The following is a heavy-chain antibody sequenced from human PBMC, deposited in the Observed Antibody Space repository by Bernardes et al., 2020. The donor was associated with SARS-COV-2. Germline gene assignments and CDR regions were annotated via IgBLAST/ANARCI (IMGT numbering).Heavy chain of an antibody. Sequence: GGSLRLSRAASGFTFRDYYMSWIRQAPGQGLEWVSYISSSGSTIYYADSVKGRFTISRDNAKNSLYLQMNSLRAEDTAVYYCARVGLEYRGYYYGMDVWGQGTTVTVSS. CDR1: GFTFRDYY. J-gene: IGHJ6*02. CDR2: ISSSGSTI. D-gene: IGHD3-10*01. CDR3: ARVGLEYRGYYYGMDV. V-gene: IGHV3-11*01.